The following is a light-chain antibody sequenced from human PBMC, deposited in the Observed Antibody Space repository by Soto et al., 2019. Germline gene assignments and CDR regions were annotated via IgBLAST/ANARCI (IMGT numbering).Light chain of an antibody. CDR2: GAS. J-gene: IGKJ2*01. Sequence: ESMLTQSPGTLSLSPGERATLSCRASRSVSSRSISWYQQKPGQAPRLLIYGASIRATGIPDRFSGSGSGTDFTLTISRLEAEDFAVYYCQQFGDSPPAFTFGQGTKLEI. CDR1: RSVSSRS. V-gene: IGKV3-20*01. CDR3: QQFGDSPPAFT.